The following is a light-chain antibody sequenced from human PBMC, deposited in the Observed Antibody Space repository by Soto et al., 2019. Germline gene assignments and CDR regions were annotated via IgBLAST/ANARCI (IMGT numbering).Light chain of an antibody. CDR1: QSVGSN. CDR2: GAS. CDR3: QQYNNWPPWA. J-gene: IGKJ1*01. V-gene: IGKV3-15*01. Sequence: ETVMTQSPATLSVSPGERATLSCRASQSVGSNLAWYQQRPGQAPRLLIYGASSRPTGIPARFIGSGSGTDFPLTISSLQSEDFAVYYCQQYNNWPPWAFGQGTKVEIK.